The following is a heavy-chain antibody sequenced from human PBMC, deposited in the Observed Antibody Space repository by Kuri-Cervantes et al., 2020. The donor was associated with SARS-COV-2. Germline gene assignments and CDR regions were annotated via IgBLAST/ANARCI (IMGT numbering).Heavy chain of an antibody. CDR3: AKEASRGYSYGWVYYYYGMDV. D-gene: IGHD5-18*01. J-gene: IGHJ6*02. Sequence: GGSLRLSCAASGFTFSFDDMRWVRQATGKGLEWVSAIGPVGDTYYAGSVKGRFTISRENAKNSLNLQMNSLRAEDTAVYYCAKEASRGYSYGWVYYYYGMDVWGQGTTVTVSS. CDR1: GFTFSFDD. CDR2: IGPVGDT. V-gene: IGHV3-13*01.